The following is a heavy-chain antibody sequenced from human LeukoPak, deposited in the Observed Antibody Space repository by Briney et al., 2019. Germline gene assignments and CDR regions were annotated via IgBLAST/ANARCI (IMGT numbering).Heavy chain of an antibody. CDR3: ARGTFDGSGYSPADL. Sequence: SETLSLTCTVTGASISRGGHYWTWIRQHPGNGLEWIGYRYYTGSSYYHPSLKSRVTMSVDTSKNHFSLRLSSVTAADTAVYFCARGTFDGSGYSPADLWGQGTLVTVS. CDR1: GASISRGGHY. D-gene: IGHD3-22*01. CDR2: RYYTGSS. J-gene: IGHJ4*02. V-gene: IGHV4-31*03.